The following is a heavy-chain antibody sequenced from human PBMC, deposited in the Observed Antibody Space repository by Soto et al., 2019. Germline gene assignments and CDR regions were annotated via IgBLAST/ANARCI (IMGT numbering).Heavy chain of an antibody. V-gene: IGHV3-23*01. CDR3: AKETFFARDYYYGMDV. Sequence: LRLSCAASGFTFSSYAMSWVRQAPGKGLEWVSAISGSGGSTYYADSVKGRFTISRDNSKNTLYLQMNSLRAEDTAVYYCAKETFFARDYYYGMDVWGQGTTVTVSS. D-gene: IGHD6-6*01. CDR1: GFTFSSYA. CDR2: ISGSGGST. J-gene: IGHJ6*02.